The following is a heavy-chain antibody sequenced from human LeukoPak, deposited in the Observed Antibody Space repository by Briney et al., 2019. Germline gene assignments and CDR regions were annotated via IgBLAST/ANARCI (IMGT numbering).Heavy chain of an antibody. CDR2: IYYSGST. D-gene: IGHD6-19*01. J-gene: IGHJ4*02. CDR1: GVSISSSSYY. CDR3: ARYDAYNSGWYDY. V-gene: IGHV4-39*02. Sequence: PSETLSLTCTVSGVSISSSSYYWGWIRQPPGKGLEWIGNIYYSGSTYYNPSLKSRVTISVDTSKNHFSLKLSSVTAADTAVFYCARYDAYNSGWYDYWGQGTLVTVSS.